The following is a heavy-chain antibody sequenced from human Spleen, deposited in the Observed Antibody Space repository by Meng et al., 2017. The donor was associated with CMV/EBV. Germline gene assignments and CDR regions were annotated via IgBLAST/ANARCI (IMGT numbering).Heavy chain of an antibody. CDR1: GFTFTDYY. J-gene: IGHJ4*02. V-gene: IGHV3-11*01. Sequence: GESLKISCVASGFTFTDYYMTWIRQAPGKGLEWLSYMSSRGTNINYADSVKGRFTISRDNAKNSLYLQMNSLRAEDTAMYFCARVPAIFAPEYYFDYWGQGTLVTVSS. CDR3: ARVPAIFAPEYYFDY. CDR2: MSSRGTNI. D-gene: IGHD2-2*01.